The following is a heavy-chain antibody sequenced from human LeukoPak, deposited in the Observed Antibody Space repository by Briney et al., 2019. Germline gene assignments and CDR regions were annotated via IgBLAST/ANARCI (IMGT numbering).Heavy chain of an antibody. CDR1: GYTFTSYG. V-gene: IGHV1-3*01. D-gene: IGHD6-13*01. Sequence: ASVKVSCKASGYTFTSYGISWVRQAPGQGLEWMGWINAGNGNTKYSQKFQGRVTITRDTSASTAYMELSSLRSEDTAVYYCARCGAGYSSSWADYWGQGTLVTVSS. CDR3: ARCGAGYSSSWADY. CDR2: INAGNGNT. J-gene: IGHJ4*02.